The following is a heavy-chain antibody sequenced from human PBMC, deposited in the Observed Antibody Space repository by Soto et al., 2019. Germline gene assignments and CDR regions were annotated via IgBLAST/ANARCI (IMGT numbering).Heavy chain of an antibody. CDR1: GISVSTSDYY. J-gene: IGHJ4*02. V-gene: IGHV4-39*01. Sequence: QLQLQESGPGLVKPSETLSLTCTVSGISVSTSDYYWGWVRQPPGKGLDWIGNIYYSGSTFYNPSLRSRVTVAVDTSKNQFSLRVNSVTAADTAVYFCAGFVVPASRNSDFDYWGQGTLVTVSS. D-gene: IGHD2-15*01. CDR2: IYYSGST. CDR3: AGFVVPASRNSDFDY.